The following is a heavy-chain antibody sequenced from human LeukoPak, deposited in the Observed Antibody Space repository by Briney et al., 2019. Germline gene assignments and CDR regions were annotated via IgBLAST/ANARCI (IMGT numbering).Heavy chain of an antibody. J-gene: IGHJ4*02. CDR1: GFTVSSNY. CDR3: ARDLAPVAAADNYYFDY. Sequence: GGSLRLSCAASGFTVSSNYMSWVRQAPGKGLEWVSVIYSGGSTYYADSVKGRFTISRDNSKNTLYLQMNSLRAEDTAVYYCARDLAPVAAADNYYFDYWGQGTLVTVSS. CDR2: IYSGGST. D-gene: IGHD6-13*01. V-gene: IGHV3-53*01.